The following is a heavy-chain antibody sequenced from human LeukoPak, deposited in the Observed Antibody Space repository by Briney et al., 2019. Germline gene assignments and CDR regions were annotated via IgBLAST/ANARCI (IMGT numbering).Heavy chain of an antibody. V-gene: IGHV1-18*01. CDR1: GGTFSSYA. Sequence: GASVKVSCKASGGTFSSYAISWVRQAPGQGLEWMGWISAYNGNTDYAQKLQGRVTMTTDTSTSTAYMELTSLRSDDTAVYYCARVLAYCSSTSCHDYWGQGTLVTVSS. D-gene: IGHD2-2*01. CDR2: ISAYNGNT. CDR3: ARVLAYCSSTSCHDY. J-gene: IGHJ4*02.